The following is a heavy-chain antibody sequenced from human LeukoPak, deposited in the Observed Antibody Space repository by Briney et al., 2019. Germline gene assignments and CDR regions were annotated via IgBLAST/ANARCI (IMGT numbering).Heavy chain of an antibody. V-gene: IGHV3-30*02. CDR1: GFTFSGYG. CDR3: EKDWSRYCSSTSCYRSDVFDI. Sequence: TGGSLRLSCAPSGFTFSGYGMHWVRQAPGKGLEWVAFIRYDGSNKYYADSVKGRFTISRDSSKNTLYLQMNSLRAEDTAVYYCEKDWSRYCSSTSCYRSDVFDIWGQGTMVTVSS. CDR2: IRYDGSNK. D-gene: IGHD2-2*01. J-gene: IGHJ3*02.